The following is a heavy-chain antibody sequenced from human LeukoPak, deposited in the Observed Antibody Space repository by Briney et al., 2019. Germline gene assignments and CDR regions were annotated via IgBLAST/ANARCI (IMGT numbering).Heavy chain of an antibody. CDR2: IYYGGNI. CDR1: GGSIGTSSYY. CDR3: ASAEANYGGSVFDY. D-gene: IGHD4-23*01. J-gene: IGHJ4*02. Sequence: PSETLSLTCSVSGGSIGTSSYYWGWIRQPPGKGLEWLGTIYYGGNINYNLSLKSRLTISADTSNNQLSLKLSSVTAADTAVYYCASAEANYGGSVFDYWGQGTLVTVSS. V-gene: IGHV4-39*01.